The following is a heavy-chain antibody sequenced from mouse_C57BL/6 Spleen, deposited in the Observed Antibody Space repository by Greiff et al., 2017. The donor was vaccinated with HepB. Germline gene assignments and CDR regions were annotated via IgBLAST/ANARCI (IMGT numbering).Heavy chain of an antibody. Sequence: VQLQQPGAELVRPGTSVKLSCKASGYTFTSYWMHWVKQRPGQGLEWIGVIDPSDSYTNYNQKFKGKATLTVDTSSSTAYMQLSILTSEDAAVYYCATTYWYFDVRGTGTTVTVSS. J-gene: IGHJ1*03. CDR3: ATTYWYFDV. V-gene: IGHV1-59*01. CDR1: GYTFTSYW. CDR2: IDPSDSYT.